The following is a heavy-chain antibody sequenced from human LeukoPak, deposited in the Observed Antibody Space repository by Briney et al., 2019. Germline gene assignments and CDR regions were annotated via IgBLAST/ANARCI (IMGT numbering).Heavy chain of an antibody. J-gene: IGHJ6*03. V-gene: IGHV3-7*01. CDR1: GFTFSSYW. CDR2: IKQDGSEK. Sequence: GGSLRLSCAASGFTFSSYWMSWVRQAPGKGLEWVANIKQDGSEKYYVDSVKGRFTISRDNAKNSLYLQMNSLRAEDTAVYYCARDMSSSGNIKNYYYYYYMDVWGKGTTVTVSS. CDR3: ARDMSSSGNIKNYYYYYYMDV. D-gene: IGHD3-10*01.